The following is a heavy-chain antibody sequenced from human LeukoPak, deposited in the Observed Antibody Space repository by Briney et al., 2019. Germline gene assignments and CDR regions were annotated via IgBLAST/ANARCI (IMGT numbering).Heavy chain of an antibody. J-gene: IGHJ3*02. CDR3: AREMKVFGTDRGAFDI. CDR1: GFTFSSYW. V-gene: IGHV3-74*01. D-gene: IGHD3/OR15-3a*01. CDR2: INSEGSST. Sequence: GGSLRLSCAASGFTFSSYWMHWVRRAPGKGLVWVSRINSEGSSTSYADSVKGRFTISRDNAKNTLYLQMNSLRAEDTAVYFCAREMKVFGTDRGAFDIWGQGTMVTVSS.